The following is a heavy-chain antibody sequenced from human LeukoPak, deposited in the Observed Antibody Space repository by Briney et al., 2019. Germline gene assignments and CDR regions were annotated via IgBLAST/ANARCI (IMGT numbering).Heavy chain of an antibody. CDR3: ARGDPAVRWFDP. D-gene: IGHD3-22*01. CDR1: GFTFSSYA. CDR2: VIHRGNS. V-gene: IGHV4-34*01. J-gene: IGHJ5*02. Sequence: AGGSLRLSCAASGFTFSSYAMSWARQAPGKGLEWIGEVIHRGNSNYNPSLKSRVSISVDTSKNQFSLKMSSVTAADTAVYYCARGDPAVRWFDPWGQGTLVTVSS.